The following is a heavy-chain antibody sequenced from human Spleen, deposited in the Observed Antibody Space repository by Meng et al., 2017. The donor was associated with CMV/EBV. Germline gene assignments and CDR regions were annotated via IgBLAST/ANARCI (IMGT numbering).Heavy chain of an antibody. CDR2: LSGTGDRT. Sequence: GESLKISCAASGFPFSSYAMSWVRQAPGKGLEWVAGLSGTGDRTFYADSVKGRFTISRDNSKNTLFLQLSSLRAEDTAVYYCARGVVIVPASTTYRGFLDFWGQGTLVTVSS. CDR3: ARGVVIVPASTTYRGFLDF. CDR1: GFPFSSYA. V-gene: IGHV3-23*01. D-gene: IGHD2/OR15-2a*01. J-gene: IGHJ4*02.